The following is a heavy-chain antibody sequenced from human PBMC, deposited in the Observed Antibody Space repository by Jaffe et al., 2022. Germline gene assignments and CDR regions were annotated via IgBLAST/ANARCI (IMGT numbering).Heavy chain of an antibody. CDR2: ISSSGSTI. Sequence: EVQLVESGGGLVQPGGSLRLSCAASGFTFSSYEMNWVRQAPGKGLEWVSYISSSGSTIYYADSVKGRFTISRDNAKNSLYLQMNSLRAEDTAVYYCAREPRRVDYDILTGPKPFDYWGQGTLVTVSS. CDR1: GFTFSSYE. D-gene: IGHD3-9*01. CDR3: AREPRRVDYDILTGPKPFDY. J-gene: IGHJ4*02. V-gene: IGHV3-48*03.